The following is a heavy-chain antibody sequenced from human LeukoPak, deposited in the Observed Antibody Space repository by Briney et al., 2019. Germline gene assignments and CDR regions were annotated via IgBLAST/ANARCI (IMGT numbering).Heavy chain of an antibody. J-gene: IGHJ4*02. Sequence: GASVTVSFKASGYTFTSYAIHWVRQAPGQRLEWMGWINACNDNTKYSQKFQGRVSIAKDTSVRTAYMGVSSLRSEDTAGYYCATSGQLVATMHYWGQGTLVTVSS. V-gene: IGHV1-3*01. CDR3: ATSGQLVATMHY. D-gene: IGHD6-13*01. CDR2: INACNDNT. CDR1: GYTFTSYA.